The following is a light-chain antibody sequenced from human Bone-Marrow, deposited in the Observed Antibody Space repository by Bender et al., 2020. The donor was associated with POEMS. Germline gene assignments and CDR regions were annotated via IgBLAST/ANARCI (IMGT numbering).Light chain of an antibody. CDR2: EDN. V-gene: IGLV3-1*01. CDR3: QTWDGSTVV. Sequence: LTQPPSVSVSPGQTANITCSGDNLGNKYVCWYQQKPGQSPGLIIYEDNERPSGIPERFSGSNSGNTSSLTISGTQSMDEADYYCQTWDGSTVVFGGGTKLTVL. J-gene: IGLJ3*02. CDR1: NLGNKY.